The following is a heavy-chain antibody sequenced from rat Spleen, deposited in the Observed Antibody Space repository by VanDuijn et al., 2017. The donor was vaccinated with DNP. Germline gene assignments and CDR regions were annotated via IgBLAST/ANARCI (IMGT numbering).Heavy chain of an antibody. CDR2: ISTGGGST. CDR1: GFIFSDHN. Sequence: EVQLVESGGGLVQPGNSLKLSCTASGFIFSDHNMAWVRQAPKKGLEWVAYISTGGGSTYYRDSVKGRFTISRDNAKSTLYLQMDSLRSEDTATYYCARHRTIMPYYYAMDAWGQGASVTVSS. D-gene: IGHD1-12*01. CDR3: ARHRTIMPYYYAMDA. J-gene: IGHJ4*01. V-gene: IGHV5S23*01.